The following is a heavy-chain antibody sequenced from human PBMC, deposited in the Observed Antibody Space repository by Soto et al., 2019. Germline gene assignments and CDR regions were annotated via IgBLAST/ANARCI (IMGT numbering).Heavy chain of an antibody. Sequence: QVQLQESGPGLVKPSETLSLTCTVSGGSISSYYWSWIRQPPGKGLEWIGYIYYSGSTNYNPSLKSRVTISVDTSTNQFSLKLSSVTAADMAVYYCARHGQWLVTGYFYYGMDVWGQGTTVTVSS. D-gene: IGHD6-19*01. J-gene: IGHJ6*02. CDR2: IYYSGST. V-gene: IGHV4-59*08. CDR1: GGSISSYY. CDR3: ARHGQWLVTGYFYYGMDV.